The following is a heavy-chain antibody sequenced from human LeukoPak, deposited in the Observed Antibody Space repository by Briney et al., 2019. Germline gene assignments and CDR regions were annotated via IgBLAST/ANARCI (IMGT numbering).Heavy chain of an antibody. CDR3: ARVLRSGTYPNWYFDL. CDR2: IYHSGST. D-gene: IGHD3-10*01. Sequence: SQTLSLTCTVSGDSISSGGYCWSWIRQPPGKGLEWIGYIYHSGSTYYNPSLKSRVTISVDSSKNQFSLMLTSVSAADTAVYYCARVLRSGTYPNWYFDLWGRGTLVIVSS. V-gene: IGHV4-30-2*01. CDR1: GDSISSGGYC. J-gene: IGHJ2*01.